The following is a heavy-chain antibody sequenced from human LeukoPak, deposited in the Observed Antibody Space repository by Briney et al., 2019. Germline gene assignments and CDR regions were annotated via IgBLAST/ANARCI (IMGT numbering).Heavy chain of an antibody. CDR3: AHVEIRHSSGRIDY. V-gene: IGHV2-5*02. CDR1: GFSLSTSGVG. CDR2: IYWDDDK. J-gene: IGHJ4*02. D-gene: IGHD6-19*01. Sequence: SGPTLVKPTQPLTLTCTFSGFSLSTSGVGVGWIRQPPGKALEWLALIYWDDDKRYSPSLKSRLTITKDTSKNQVVLTMTNMDPVDTATYYCAHVEIRHSSGRIDYWGQGTLVTVSS.